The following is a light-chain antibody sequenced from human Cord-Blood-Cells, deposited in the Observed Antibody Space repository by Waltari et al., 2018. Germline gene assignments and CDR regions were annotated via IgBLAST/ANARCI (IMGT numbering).Light chain of an antibody. J-gene: IGLJ3*02. V-gene: IGLV2-14*01. CDR3: SSYTSSSTLV. CDR1: SSDVGGYHY. CDR2: DVS. Sequence: QSALTQPASVSGSPGQSITISCTGTSSDVGGYHYVSWYQQPPGKAPQLMIYDVSNRPSGVSNRFSGSKSGNTASLTISGLQAEDEADYYCSSYTSSSTLVFGGGTKLTVL.